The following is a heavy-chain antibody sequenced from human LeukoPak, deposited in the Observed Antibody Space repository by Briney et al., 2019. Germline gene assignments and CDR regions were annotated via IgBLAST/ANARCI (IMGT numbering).Heavy chain of an antibody. Sequence: GTLRLSCAASGFTFSSYEMNWVRQAPGKGLEWVSYISSSGSTIYYADSVKGRFTISRDNAKNSLYLQMNSLRAEDTAVYYCAELGITMIGGVWGKGTTVTISS. J-gene: IGHJ6*04. CDR1: GFTFSSYE. V-gene: IGHV3-48*03. CDR2: ISSSGSTI. CDR3: AELGITMIGGV. D-gene: IGHD3-10*02.